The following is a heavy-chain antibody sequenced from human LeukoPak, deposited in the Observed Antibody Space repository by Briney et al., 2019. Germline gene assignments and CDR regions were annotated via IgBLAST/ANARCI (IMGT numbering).Heavy chain of an antibody. CDR1: GSSISSDYY. CDR2: IYHSGST. CDR3: ARGVDYGGNSDAFDI. J-gene: IGHJ3*02. Sequence: SETLSLTCSVSGSSISSDYYWGWIRRPPGKGLEWIGNIYHSGSTYYDPSLKSRVTISVDTSKNQFSLKLSSVTAADTAVYYCARGVDYGGNSDAFDIWGQGTMVTVSS. V-gene: IGHV4-38-2*02. D-gene: IGHD4-23*01.